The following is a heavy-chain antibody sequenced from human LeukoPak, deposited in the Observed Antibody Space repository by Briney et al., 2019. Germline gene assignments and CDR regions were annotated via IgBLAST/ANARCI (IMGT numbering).Heavy chain of an antibody. V-gene: IGHV3-30-3*01. J-gene: IGHJ4*02. CDR3: ARERYCGGDCYHSVDY. CDR1: GFIFSSHI. D-gene: IGHD2-21*02. CDR2: ISYDGSNK. Sequence: GTSLRLSCAASGFIFSSHIMHWVRQAPGKGLEWVAVISYDGSNKYYADSVKGRFTISRDNSKNTLYLQMNSLRAEDTAVYYCARERYCGGDCYHSVDYWGQGTLVTVSS.